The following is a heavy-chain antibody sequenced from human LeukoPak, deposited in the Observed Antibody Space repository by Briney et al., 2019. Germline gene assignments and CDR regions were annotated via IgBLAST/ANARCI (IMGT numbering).Heavy chain of an antibody. D-gene: IGHD3-16*01. Sequence: GRSLRLSCAASGFTFSSYAMHWVRQAPGKGLEWVSVIYSGGSTYYADSVKGRFTISRDNSKNTLYLQMNSLRAEDTAVYYCARGNYGSMDVWGQGTTVTVSS. CDR1: GFTFSSYA. CDR2: IYSGGST. V-gene: IGHV3-NL1*01. CDR3: ARGNYGSMDV. J-gene: IGHJ6*02.